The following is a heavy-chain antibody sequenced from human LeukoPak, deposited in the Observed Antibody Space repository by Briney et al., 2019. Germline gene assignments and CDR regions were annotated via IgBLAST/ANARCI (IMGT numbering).Heavy chain of an antibody. CDR3: ARHTRTEWELGRNYFDY. V-gene: IGHV4-59*08. D-gene: IGHD1-26*01. J-gene: IGHJ4*02. Sequence: PSETLSLTCTVSGGSISSYYWSWIRQPPGKGLEWIGYIYYSGSTNYNPSLKSRVTISVDTSKNQFSLKLSSVTAADTAVYYCARHTRTEWELGRNYFDYWGQGTLVTVSS. CDR2: IYYSGST. CDR1: GGSISSYY.